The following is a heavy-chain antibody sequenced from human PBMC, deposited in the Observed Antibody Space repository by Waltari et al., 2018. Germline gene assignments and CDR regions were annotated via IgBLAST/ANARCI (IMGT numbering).Heavy chain of an antibody. CDR2: IYYSGST. Sequence: QVQLQESGPGLVKPSETLSPTCTVSGGSISSYYWSWIRQPPGKGLEWIGYIYYSGSTNYNPSLKSRVTISVDTSKNQFSLKLSSVTAADTAVYYCARVGGYSYGYDYWGQGTLVTVSS. V-gene: IGHV4-59*01. D-gene: IGHD5-18*01. CDR3: ARVGGYSYGYDY. CDR1: GGSISSYY. J-gene: IGHJ4*02.